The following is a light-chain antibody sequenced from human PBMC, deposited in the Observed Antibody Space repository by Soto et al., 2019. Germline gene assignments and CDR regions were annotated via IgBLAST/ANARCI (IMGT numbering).Light chain of an antibody. J-gene: IGLJ2*01. V-gene: IGLV2-11*01. CDR2: DVS. Sequence: QSALTQPRSVSGSPGQSVAISCTGTSSDVGAYKYVSWYQQHPGKAPKFLIYDVSQRPSGVPDRFSGSKSGNTASLIISGLQAEDEADYYCCAYAGRDTYVLFGGGTKLTVL. CDR1: SSDVGAYKY. CDR3: CAYAGRDTYVL.